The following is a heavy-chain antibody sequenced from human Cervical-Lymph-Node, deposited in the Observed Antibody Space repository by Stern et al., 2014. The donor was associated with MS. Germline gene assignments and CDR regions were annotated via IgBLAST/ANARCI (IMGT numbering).Heavy chain of an antibody. V-gene: IGHV3-30*01. CDR2: ISYDGSNK. Sequence: VQLVESGGGVVQPGRSLRLSCAASGFTFSSYAMHWVRQAPGKGLEWGAVISYDGSNKYYADSVKGRFTISRDNSKNTLYLQMNSLRAEDTAVYYCARDSASMVRGVIPQFDYWGQGTLVTVSS. J-gene: IGHJ4*02. CDR3: ARDSASMVRGVIPQFDY. D-gene: IGHD3-10*01. CDR1: GFTFSSYA.